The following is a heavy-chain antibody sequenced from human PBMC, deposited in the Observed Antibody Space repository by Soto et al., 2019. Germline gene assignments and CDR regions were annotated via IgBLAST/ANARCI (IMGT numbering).Heavy chain of an antibody. CDR1: GGTFSSYA. V-gene: IGHV1-69*12. Sequence: QVQLVQSGAEVKKPGSSVKVSCKASGGTFSSYAISWVRQAPGQGLEWMGGIIPIFGTANYAQKFQGRVTITADESTSTAYPEPSSLRSEDSAVYYCARRPVNDILTGYFHYYSGMDVWGQGTTVTVSS. CDR2: IIPIFGTA. CDR3: ARRPVNDILTGYFHYYSGMDV. D-gene: IGHD3-9*01. J-gene: IGHJ6*02.